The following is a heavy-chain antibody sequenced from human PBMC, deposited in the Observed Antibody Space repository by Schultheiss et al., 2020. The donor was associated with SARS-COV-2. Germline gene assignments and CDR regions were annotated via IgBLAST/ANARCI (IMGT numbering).Heavy chain of an antibody. CDR3: ARSGITMIVVVTDDAFDI. CDR1: GYTFTSYY. Sequence: ASVKVSCKASGYTFTSYYMHWVRQAPGQGLEWMGWINPNSGGTNYAQKFQGRVTITADESTSTAYMELSSLRSEDTAVYYCARSGITMIVVVTDDAFDIWGQGTMVTVSS. V-gene: IGHV1-2*02. CDR2: INPNSGGT. J-gene: IGHJ3*02. D-gene: IGHD3-22*01.